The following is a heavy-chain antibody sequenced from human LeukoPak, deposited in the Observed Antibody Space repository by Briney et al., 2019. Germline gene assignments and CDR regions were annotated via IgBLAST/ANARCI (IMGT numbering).Heavy chain of an antibody. V-gene: IGHV4-30-4*08. J-gene: IGHJ4*02. CDR3: ARDSDYSNSWYCFDY. Sequence: SQTLSLTCTVSGGSISSGDYYWSWIRQPPGKGLEWIGYIYYSGSTYYNPSLKSRVTISVDTSKNQFSLKLSSVTAADTAVYYCARDSDYSNSWYCFDYWGQGTLVTVSS. CDR1: GGSISSGDYY. CDR2: IYYSGST. D-gene: IGHD4-11*01.